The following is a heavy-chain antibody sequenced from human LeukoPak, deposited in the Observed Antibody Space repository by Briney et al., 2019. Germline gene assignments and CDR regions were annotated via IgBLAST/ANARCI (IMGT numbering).Heavy chain of an antibody. CDR1: GFTFSSYW. Sequence: GGSLRLSCAAAGFTFSSYWMSWVRQAPGKGLEWVANIKQDGSEKNYVGSLKGRFTISRDNAKKSLYLQMNSLRAEDTAVYFCARSEWGGYDHWGQGTLVTVSS. D-gene: IGHD3-16*01. CDR3: ARSEWGGYDH. CDR2: IKQDGSEK. J-gene: IGHJ4*02. V-gene: IGHV3-7*05.